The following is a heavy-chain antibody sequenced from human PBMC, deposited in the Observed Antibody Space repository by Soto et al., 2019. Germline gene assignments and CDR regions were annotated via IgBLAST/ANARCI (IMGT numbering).Heavy chain of an antibody. CDR1: GFTFSSYE. Sequence: GGSLRLSCAASGFTFSSYEMIWVRQAPGRGLEWVSYISGSGSTIYLADSVKGRFTLSRDNAKNSLYLQMSSLRAEDTALYYCATLGGSGYYLTGWFDLWGQGTLVTVSS. CDR3: ATLGGSGYYLTGWFDL. J-gene: IGHJ5*02. CDR2: ISGSGSTI. V-gene: IGHV3-48*03. D-gene: IGHD1-26*01.